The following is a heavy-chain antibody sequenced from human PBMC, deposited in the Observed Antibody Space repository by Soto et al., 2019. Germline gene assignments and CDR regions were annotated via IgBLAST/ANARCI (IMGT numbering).Heavy chain of an antibody. CDR1: GGSISSYY. D-gene: IGHD1-1*01. V-gene: IGHV4-59*08. CDR3: ARRGTILGLSWFDP. Sequence: QVQLQESGPGLVKPSETLSLTCTVSGGSISSYYWSWIRQPPGKGLEWIGYIYYSGSTNYNPSLKSRVTISVETSKNQFSLKLSSVTAADTAVYYCARRGTILGLSWFDPWGQGTLVTVSS. CDR2: IYYSGST. J-gene: IGHJ5*02.